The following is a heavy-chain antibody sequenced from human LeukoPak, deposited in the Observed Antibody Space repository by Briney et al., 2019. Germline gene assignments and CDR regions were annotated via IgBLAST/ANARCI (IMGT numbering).Heavy chain of an antibody. CDR1: GFRFSGYV. V-gene: IGHV3-23*01. D-gene: IGHD1-26*01. CDR3: ARVDSGNYDY. Sequence: GGSLRLSCAASGFRFSGYVMSWVRQAPGKGLEYVSSIDFSDDGASYYADSVKGRFTISRDDSKNTLFLQMNSLRVEDTAFYYCARVDSGNYDYWGQGTLLTVSS. CDR2: IDFSDDGAS. J-gene: IGHJ4*02.